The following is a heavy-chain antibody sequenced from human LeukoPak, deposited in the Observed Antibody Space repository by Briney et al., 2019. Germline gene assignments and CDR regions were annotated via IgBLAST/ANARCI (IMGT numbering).Heavy chain of an antibody. J-gene: IGHJ4*02. Sequence: GGSLRLSCAASGFTFSSYAMSWVRQAPGKGLEWVSSISSSSSYIYYADSVKGRFTISRDNAKNSLYLQMNSLRAEDTAVYYCARAGTFGELYYWGQGTLVTVSS. CDR3: ARAGTFGELYY. CDR1: GFTFSSYA. CDR2: ISSSSSYI. D-gene: IGHD3-10*01. V-gene: IGHV3-21*01.